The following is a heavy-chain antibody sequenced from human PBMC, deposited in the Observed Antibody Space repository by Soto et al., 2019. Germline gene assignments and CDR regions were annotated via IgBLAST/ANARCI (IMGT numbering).Heavy chain of an antibody. J-gene: IGHJ4*02. CDR1: GLAFSNYA. D-gene: IGHD3-16*01. Sequence: GGSLRLSCAASGLAFSNYAMTWVRQAPGKGLEWVSIITASGYSAYYGGAVKGRFTTSRDNSRSTLYLQMNGLRADDTAVYYCAKGDLLWDPFDSWGQGTLVTVSS. V-gene: IGHV3-23*01. CDR2: ITASGYSA. CDR3: AKGDLLWDPFDS.